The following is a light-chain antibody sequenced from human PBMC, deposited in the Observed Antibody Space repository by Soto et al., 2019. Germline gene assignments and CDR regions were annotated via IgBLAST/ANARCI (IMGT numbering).Light chain of an antibody. CDR1: QSISSY. J-gene: IGKJ4*01. CDR2: AAS. Sequence: DIQMTQSPSSLSASVGDRVTITCRASQSISSYLNWYQQKPGKAPNLLIYAASSLQSGVPSRFSGSGSETDFTLTISSLQPEDFATYYCQQSYSTLLLTFGGGTKVEIK. V-gene: IGKV1-39*01. CDR3: QQSYSTLLLT.